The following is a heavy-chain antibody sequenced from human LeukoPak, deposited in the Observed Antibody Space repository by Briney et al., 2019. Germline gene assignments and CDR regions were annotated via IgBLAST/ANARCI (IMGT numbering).Heavy chain of an antibody. CDR3: ATDREGDPSAYYLV. CDR2: ISGNGGGT. V-gene: IGHV3-23*01. Sequence: PGGSLRLSCAASGFTFSSYWMSWVRQAPGKGLEWVSSISGNGGGTYYADSVKGRFTISRDNSKNTLFLQMNSLRAEDSAVYYCATDREGDPSAYYLVGGQGTLITVSS. CDR1: GFTFSSYW. J-gene: IGHJ4*02. D-gene: IGHD3-22*01.